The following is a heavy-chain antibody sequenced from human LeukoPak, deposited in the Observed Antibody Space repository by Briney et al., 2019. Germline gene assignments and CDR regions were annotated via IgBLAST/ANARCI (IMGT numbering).Heavy chain of an antibody. V-gene: IGHV1-18*04. CDR2: ISPYNGNT. J-gene: IGHJ4*02. D-gene: IGHD4-23*01. Sequence: ASVKVSCKASGGTFRNLAISWVRQAPGQGLEWMGWISPYNGNTNSAQKLQGRVTMTTDTSTSTAYMELRSLRSDDTAMYYCARHRDGGNSGANDDWGQGTLVTVSS. CDR3: ARHRDGGNSGANDD. CDR1: GGTFRNLA.